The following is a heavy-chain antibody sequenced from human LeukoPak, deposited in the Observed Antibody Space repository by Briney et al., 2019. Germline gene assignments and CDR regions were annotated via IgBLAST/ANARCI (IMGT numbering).Heavy chain of an antibody. J-gene: IGHJ3*02. CDR2: MNPNSGNT. D-gene: IGHD3-22*01. CDR3: ARGTYYYDSSGYYSDAFDI. Sequence: GASVKVSCKASGYTFTSYDINWVRQATGQGLEWMGWMNPNSGNTGYAQKFQGRVTMTRNTSISTAYMELSSLRSEDTAVYYCARGTYYYDSSGYYSDAFDIWGQGTMVTVSS. CDR1: GYTFTSYD. V-gene: IGHV1-8*01.